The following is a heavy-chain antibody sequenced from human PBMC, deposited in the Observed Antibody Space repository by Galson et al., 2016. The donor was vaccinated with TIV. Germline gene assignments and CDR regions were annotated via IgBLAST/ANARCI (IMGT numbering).Heavy chain of an antibody. CDR1: GFTFHAYA. CDR3: AKGRSWDHRGWIDY. V-gene: IGHV3-23*01. J-gene: IGHJ4*02. CDR2: IFGSAGSP. Sequence: SLRLSCAASGFTFHAYAMSWVRQAPGKGLEWVSTIFGSAGSPYYADSVKGRITVSRDNSKNTLDLQMHSLRAEDTAIYYCAKGRSWDHRGWIDYWGQGALVTVSS. D-gene: IGHD1-26*01.